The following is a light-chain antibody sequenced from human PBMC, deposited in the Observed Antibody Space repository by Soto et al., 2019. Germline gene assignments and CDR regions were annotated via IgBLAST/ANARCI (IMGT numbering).Light chain of an antibody. CDR1: QSISSN. CDR2: GAS. CDR3: QQYNNWPLT. Sequence: EIVMTQSPVTLXVSPXERATLSCRASQSISSNLAWYQQKPGQAPRLLISGASTRATGIPARFSSSGSGTEFTLTISSLQSEDFAVYYCQQYNNWPLTXGGGTKVEIK. V-gene: IGKV3-15*01. J-gene: IGKJ4*01.